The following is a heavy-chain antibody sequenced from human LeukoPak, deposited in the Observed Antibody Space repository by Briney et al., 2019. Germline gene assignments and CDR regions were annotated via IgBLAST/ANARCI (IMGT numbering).Heavy chain of an antibody. V-gene: IGHV3-33*06. CDR3: AKADSYYYDSSGYYS. CDR1: GFTFSSYG. J-gene: IGHJ4*02. Sequence: PGGSLRLSCAASGFTFSSYGMHWVRQAPGKGLEWVAVIWYDGSNKYYADSVKGRFTISRDNSKSTLYLQMNSLRAEDTAVYYCAKADSYYYDSSGYYSWGQGTLVTVSS. CDR2: IWYDGSNK. D-gene: IGHD3-22*01.